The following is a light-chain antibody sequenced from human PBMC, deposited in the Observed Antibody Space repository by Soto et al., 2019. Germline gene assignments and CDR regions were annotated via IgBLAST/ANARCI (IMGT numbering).Light chain of an antibody. J-gene: IGKJ1*01. CDR1: QSISSTQ. CDR3: QQYGTSPGT. Sequence: EIVLTQSPDTLSLSPGERATLSCRASQSISSTQLVWYQQKPGQAPTLLIFGASSRATGIPDRFSGSGSGTDFTLTISGLQHEDFAVYYCQQYGTSPGTLGQGTKVDIK. V-gene: IGKV3-20*01. CDR2: GAS.